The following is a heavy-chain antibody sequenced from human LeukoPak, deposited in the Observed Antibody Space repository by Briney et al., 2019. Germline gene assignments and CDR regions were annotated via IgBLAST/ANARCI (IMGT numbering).Heavy chain of an antibody. CDR3: ARAYPIYCSGGSCYSGHYFDY. D-gene: IGHD2-15*01. CDR1: GFTFSSYG. J-gene: IGHJ4*02. Sequence: GSLRLSCAASGFTFSSYGMHWVRQAPGKGLEWIGSIYYSGSTYYNPSLKSRVTISVDTSKNQFSLKLSSVTAADTAVYYCARAYPIYCSGGSCYSGHYFDYWGQGTLVTVSS. V-gene: IGHV4-39*07. CDR2: IYYSGST.